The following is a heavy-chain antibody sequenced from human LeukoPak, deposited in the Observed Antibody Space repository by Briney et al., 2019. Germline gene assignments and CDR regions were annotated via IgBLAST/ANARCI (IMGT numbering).Heavy chain of an antibody. Sequence: SETLSLTCTDSGGSISSYYWSWIRQPPGKGLEWIGYIHYSGSTNYNPSLKSRVTISVDTSKNQFSLKLSSVTAADTAVYYCAREVNYYDSSGFDYWGQGTLVTVSS. CDR1: GGSISSYY. CDR2: IHYSGST. V-gene: IGHV4-59*01. D-gene: IGHD3-22*01. J-gene: IGHJ4*02. CDR3: AREVNYYDSSGFDY.